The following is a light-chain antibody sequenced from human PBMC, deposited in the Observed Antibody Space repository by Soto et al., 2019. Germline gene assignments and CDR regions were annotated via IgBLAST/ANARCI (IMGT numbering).Light chain of an antibody. CDR1: QSVGSDY. Sequence: EIVLTQSPGTLSLSPGERASLSCRASQSVGSDYLAWYQQKPGQAPRLLIFGASIRVTGIPDRFIGSGSGTDFTLTISRLEPEDFAVYYCQQYDSSPKTFGQGTKVDI. J-gene: IGKJ1*01. CDR3: QQYDSSPKT. CDR2: GAS. V-gene: IGKV3-20*01.